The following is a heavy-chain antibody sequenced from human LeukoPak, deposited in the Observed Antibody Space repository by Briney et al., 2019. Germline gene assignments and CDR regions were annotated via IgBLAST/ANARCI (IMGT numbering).Heavy chain of an antibody. CDR3: ARMGVVGNPFDY. CDR1: GGSISRYY. Sequence: PSETLSLTCTVSGGSISRYYWSWIRQPPGKGLEWIGYISYSRSTNYNPSLKSRVTISVDTSKNQFSLELSSVTAADTAVYYCARMGVVGNPFDYWGQGTLVTVSS. J-gene: IGHJ4*02. V-gene: IGHV4-59*01. D-gene: IGHD4-23*01. CDR2: ISYSRST.